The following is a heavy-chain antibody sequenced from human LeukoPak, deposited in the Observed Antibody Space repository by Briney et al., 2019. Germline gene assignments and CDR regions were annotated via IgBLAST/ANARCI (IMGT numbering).Heavy chain of an antibody. J-gene: IGHJ4*02. D-gene: IGHD1-7*01. CDR3: AKRAGTGTTRYFDY. CDR1: GGSISSYY. V-gene: IGHV4-59*01. CDR2: IYYSGST. Sequence: PSETLSLTCTVSGGSISSYYWSWIRQPPGKGLEWIGYIYYSGSTNYNPSLKSRVTISVDTSKNQFSLKLSSVTAADTAVYYCAKRAGTGTTRYFDYWGQGTLVTVSS.